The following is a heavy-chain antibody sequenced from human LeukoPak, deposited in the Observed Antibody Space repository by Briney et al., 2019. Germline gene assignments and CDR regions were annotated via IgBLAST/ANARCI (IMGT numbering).Heavy chain of an antibody. CDR2: ITSKSGFI. D-gene: IGHD1-14*01. V-gene: IGHV3-9*01. J-gene: IGHJ1*01. CDR1: GFTLDDYA. Sequence: GRSLRLSCAASGFTLDDYAMHWVRQAPGKGLEWVSGITSKSGFIAYGDSVKGRFTVSRDIANNSLYLQMNSLRPDGTAVYYCAKDLYTYTLQYFHHWGQGTLVTVSS. CDR3: AKDLYTYTLQYFHH.